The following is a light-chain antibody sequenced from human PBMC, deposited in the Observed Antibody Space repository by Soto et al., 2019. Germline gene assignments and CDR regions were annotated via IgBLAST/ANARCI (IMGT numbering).Light chain of an antibody. V-gene: IGLV1-47*02. CDR2: GNS. CDR1: GSNIGGNY. Sequence: QSVLTQPPSASGTPGQRVTISCSGSGSNIGGNYVYWYQQLPGTAPKLLISGNSQRPSGVPDRFFGSKSGTSASLVIGGLRSEDEADYYCATWDDSLSGPVFGGGTKVTVL. CDR3: ATWDDSLSGPV. J-gene: IGLJ3*02.